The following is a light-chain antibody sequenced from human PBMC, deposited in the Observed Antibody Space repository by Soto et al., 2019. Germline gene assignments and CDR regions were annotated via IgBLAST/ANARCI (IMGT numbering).Light chain of an antibody. CDR2: GAS. J-gene: IGKJ5*01. CDR3: QQYGRSPPIT. V-gene: IGKV3-20*01. CDR1: QDISSTS. Sequence: EIVLTQSPGSVSLSSGERATLSCRASQDISSTSLAWYQQKPGQAPRLLIYGASTRATGIPDRFSGSRSGTDFMLTISRLEHEDFAVYYCQQYGRSPPITFGQGTRLEIK.